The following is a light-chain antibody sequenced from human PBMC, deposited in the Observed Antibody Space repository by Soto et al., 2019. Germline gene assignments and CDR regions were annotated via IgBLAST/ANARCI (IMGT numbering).Light chain of an antibody. CDR3: SSYTSSSFYV. CDR2: DVS. CDR1: SSDVGGYNY. J-gene: IGLJ1*01. Sequence: ALTQPASVSGSPGQSITISCTGTSSDVGGYNYVSWYQQHPGKAPKLMIYDVSNRPSGVSNRFSGSKSGNTASLTISGLQAEDEADYYCSSYTSSSFYVFGTGTKLTVL. V-gene: IGLV2-14*01.